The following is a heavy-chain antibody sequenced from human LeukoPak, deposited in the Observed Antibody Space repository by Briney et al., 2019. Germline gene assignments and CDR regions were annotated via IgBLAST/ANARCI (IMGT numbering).Heavy chain of an antibody. V-gene: IGHV3-48*03. Sequence: GGSLRLSCAASGFTFSSYEMNWVRQAPGKGLEWVSYISSSGSTIYYADSVKGRFTISRDNAKNSLYLQMNSLRAEDTAVYYCARDPRGFRYYYDSSGYYSDAFDIWGQGTMVTVSS. D-gene: IGHD3-22*01. J-gene: IGHJ3*02. CDR2: ISSSGSTI. CDR1: GFTFSSYE. CDR3: ARDPRGFRYYYDSSGYYSDAFDI.